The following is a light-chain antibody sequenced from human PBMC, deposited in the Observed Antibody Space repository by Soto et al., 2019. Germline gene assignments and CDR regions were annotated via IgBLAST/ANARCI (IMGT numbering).Light chain of an antibody. CDR3: RSYTSSSTRVV. CDR2: DVT. J-gene: IGLJ2*01. CDR1: SSDVGGYNY. V-gene: IGLV2-14*03. Sequence: QSVLTQPASVSGSPGQSITISCTGTSSDVGGYNYVTWYQHHPGKAPKVMIYDVTNRPSGVSNRFSGSKSGNTASLTISGLQVEDEADYYCRSYTSSSTRVVFGGGTKLTAL.